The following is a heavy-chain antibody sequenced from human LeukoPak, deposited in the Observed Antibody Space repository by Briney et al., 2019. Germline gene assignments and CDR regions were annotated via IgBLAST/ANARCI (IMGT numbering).Heavy chain of an antibody. CDR2: INHSGGT. V-gene: IGHV4-34*01. CDR1: GGSFSGYY. CDR3: ANPLLGYYGMDV. D-gene: IGHD2-15*01. Sequence: PSETLSLTCAVYGGSFSGYYWSWIRQPPGKGLEWIGEINHSGGTNYNPSLKSRVTISVDTSKNQFSLKLSSVTAADTAVYYCANPLLGYYGMDVWGQGTTVTVSS. J-gene: IGHJ6*02.